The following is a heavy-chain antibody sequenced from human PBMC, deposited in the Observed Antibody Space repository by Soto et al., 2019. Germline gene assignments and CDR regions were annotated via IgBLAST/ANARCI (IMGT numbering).Heavy chain of an antibody. Sequence: ASVKVSCKASGYIFTTYAMHWVRQAPGQRLEWMGWINAGNGNTKYSQKFQGRVTITRDTSANTAYMELSSLRSEDTAVYYFARCGSGYDSSSLGWFDPWGQGTLVTVSS. CDR2: INAGNGNT. D-gene: IGHD5-12*01. CDR1: GYIFTTYA. V-gene: IGHV1-3*01. CDR3: ARCGSGYDSSSLGWFDP. J-gene: IGHJ5*02.